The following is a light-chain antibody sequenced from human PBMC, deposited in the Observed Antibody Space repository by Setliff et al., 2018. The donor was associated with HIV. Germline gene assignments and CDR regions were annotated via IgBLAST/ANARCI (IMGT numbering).Light chain of an antibody. V-gene: IGLV2-18*02. Sequence: QSALTQPPSVSGSPGQSVTISCTGTSSDVGYYNRVSWYQQPPGTVPRLMIYEVSSRPSGVPDRFSGSKSGNTASLTISGLQAEDEGDYYCCSYTSSDTVVFGTGTKVTVL. CDR1: SSDVGYYNR. CDR2: EVS. CDR3: CSYTSSDTVV. J-gene: IGLJ1*01.